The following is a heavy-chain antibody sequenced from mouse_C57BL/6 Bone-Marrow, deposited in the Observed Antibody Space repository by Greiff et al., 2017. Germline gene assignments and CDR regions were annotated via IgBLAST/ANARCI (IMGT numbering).Heavy chain of an antibody. Sequence: EVKLEESGGGLVKPGGSLKLSCAASGFTFSSYAMSWVRQTPEKRLEWVATISDGGSYTYYPDNVKGRFTISRDNAKNNLYLQMSHLKSEDTAMYYCARERYYGSSPWYFDVWGTGATVTVSS. CDR1: GFTFSSYA. J-gene: IGHJ1*03. V-gene: IGHV5-4*01. CDR2: ISDGGSYT. D-gene: IGHD1-1*01. CDR3: ARERYYGSSPWYFDV.